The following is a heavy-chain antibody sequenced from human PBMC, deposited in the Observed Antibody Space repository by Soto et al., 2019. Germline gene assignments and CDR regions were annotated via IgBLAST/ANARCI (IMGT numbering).Heavy chain of an antibody. CDR2: ISYDGSNK. Sequence: GGSLRLSCAASGFTFSSYGMHWVRQAPGKGLEWVAVISYDGSNKYYADSVKGRFTISRDNSKNTLYLQMNSLRTEDTAVYYCARRGPGTYFDYWGQGTLVTVSS. D-gene: IGHD6-13*01. CDR3: ARRGPGTYFDY. CDR1: GFTFSSYG. J-gene: IGHJ4*02. V-gene: IGHV3-30*03.